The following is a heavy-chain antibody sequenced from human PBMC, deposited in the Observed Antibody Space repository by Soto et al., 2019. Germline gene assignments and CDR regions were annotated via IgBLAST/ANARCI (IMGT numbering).Heavy chain of an antibody. CDR2: ISYDGSNK. Sequence: GGSLRLSCAASGFTFSSYGMHWVRQAPGKGLEWVAVISYDGSNKYYADSVKGRFTISRDNSKNTLYLQMNSLRTEDTAVYYCARRGPGTYFDYWGQGTLVTVSS. D-gene: IGHD6-13*01. CDR3: ARRGPGTYFDY. CDR1: GFTFSSYG. J-gene: IGHJ4*02. V-gene: IGHV3-30*03.